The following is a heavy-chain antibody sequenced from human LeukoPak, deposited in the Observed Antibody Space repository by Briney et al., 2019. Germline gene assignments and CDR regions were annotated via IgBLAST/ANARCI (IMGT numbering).Heavy chain of an antibody. CDR2: ISGSGGFT. CDR3: ARFQAAAGTRGFDY. J-gene: IGHJ4*02. D-gene: IGHD6-13*01. V-gene: IGHV3-23*01. Sequence: PGGSLRLSCAASGFTFSSYGMSWVRQAPGKGLEWVSGISGSGGFTYYADSVKGRFTISRDNSKNTLYLQMNSLRAEDTAVYYCARFQAAAGTRGFDYWGQGTLVIVSS. CDR1: GFTFSSYG.